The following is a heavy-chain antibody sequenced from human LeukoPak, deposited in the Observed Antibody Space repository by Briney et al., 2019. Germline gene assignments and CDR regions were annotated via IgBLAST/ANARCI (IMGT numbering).Heavy chain of an antibody. CDR3: AREASGWPFFDY. CDR2: IYSGGST. J-gene: IGHJ4*02. CDR1: GFTVSSNY. D-gene: IGHD6-19*01. V-gene: IGHV3-53*01. Sequence: AGGSLRLSCAASGFTVSSNYMSWVRQAPGKGLEWVSVIYSGGSTYYADSVKGRFTISRDNSKNTLYLQMNSLRAEDTAVYYCAREASGWPFFDYWGQGTLVTVSS.